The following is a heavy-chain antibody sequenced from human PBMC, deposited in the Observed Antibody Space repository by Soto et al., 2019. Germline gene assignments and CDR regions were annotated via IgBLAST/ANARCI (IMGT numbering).Heavy chain of an antibody. J-gene: IGHJ6*02. Sequence: QVQLVESGGGVVQPGRSLRLSCAASGFTFSSYGMHWVHQAPGKGLEWVAIISYDAINKYYADSVKGRFTISRDNSKNTLYLQMNSLRAEDTAVYYCAKDWQQWVHYYGMDVWGQGTTVTVSS. V-gene: IGHV3-30*18. CDR2: ISYDAINK. CDR1: GFTFSSYG. CDR3: AKDWQQWVHYYGMDV. D-gene: IGHD6-19*01.